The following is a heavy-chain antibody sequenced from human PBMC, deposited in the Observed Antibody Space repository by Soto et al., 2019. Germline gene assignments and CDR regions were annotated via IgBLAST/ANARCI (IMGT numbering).Heavy chain of an antibody. J-gene: IGHJ6*02. CDR2: ISAYNGNT. Sequence: QVQLVQSGAEVKKPGASVKVSCKASGYTFSSYGISWVRQAPGQGLEWMGRISAYNGNTNYAQKLQGRVTMTTDTATSTAYMELRSLRSDDTDVYYCASSYCGGDCSVLYYYCGIDAWGQGTTFAVSS. V-gene: IGHV1-18*01. CDR3: ASSYCGGDCSVLYYYCGIDA. CDR1: GYTFSSYG. D-gene: IGHD2-21*02.